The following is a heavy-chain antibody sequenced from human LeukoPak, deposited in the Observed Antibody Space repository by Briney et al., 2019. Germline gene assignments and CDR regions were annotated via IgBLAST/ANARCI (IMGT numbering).Heavy chain of an antibody. CDR2: IKHDGSVT. V-gene: IGHV3-7*04. CDR3: ARDLGWLQFDY. CDR1: GFIFSSSW. J-gene: IGHJ4*02. D-gene: IGHD5-24*01. Sequence: GGSLRLSCAASGFIFSSSWMNWVRQAPGKGLEWVAYIKHDGSVTSYMDSVRGRFTISRDNAENSLYLQMNSLRAEDTAVYYCARDLGWLQFDYWGQRTLVTVSS.